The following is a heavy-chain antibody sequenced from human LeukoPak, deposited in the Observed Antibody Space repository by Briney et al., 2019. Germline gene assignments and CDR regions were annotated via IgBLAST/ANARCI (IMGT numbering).Heavy chain of an antibody. J-gene: IGHJ5*02. Sequence: SETLSLTCTVSGGSISSSSHYWGWIRQPPGKGLEWIGSIYYSGTTAYNPSLKSRVTVSVDTSKNQFSLKLSSVTAADTAVYYCVRWQSGSMFHPPWGQGTLVTVSS. CDR3: VRWQSGSMFHPP. D-gene: IGHD3-10*02. CDR1: GGSISSSSHY. CDR2: IYYSGTT. V-gene: IGHV4-39*01.